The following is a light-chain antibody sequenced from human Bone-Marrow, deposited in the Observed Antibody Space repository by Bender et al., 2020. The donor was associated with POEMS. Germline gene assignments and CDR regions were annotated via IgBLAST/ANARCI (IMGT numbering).Light chain of an antibody. CDR3: VAWDASLNGWV. CDR2: DVS. Sequence: QSALTQPRSVSGSPGQSVTISCTGTSSDVGDYDYVSWYQHHPGKAPKLMIYDVSSRPSGVSNRFSASKSGNTASLAISGLQSDDEAIYFCVAWDASLNGWVFGGGTKLTVL. CDR1: SSDVGDYDY. J-gene: IGLJ3*02. V-gene: IGLV2-11*01.